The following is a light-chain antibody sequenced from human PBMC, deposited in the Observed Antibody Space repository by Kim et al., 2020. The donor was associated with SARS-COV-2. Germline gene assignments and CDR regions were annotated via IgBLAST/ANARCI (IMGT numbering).Light chain of an antibody. CDR2: EDH. CDR1: SGSIVSDF. J-gene: IGLJ3*02. Sequence: GKPVIISCPRSSGSIVSDFVQWFQQRPGSSPTTVIYEDHKRPSGVPDRFSGSVDSSSNSASLTISGLRTEDEADYYCQSYDDNIWVFGGGTQLTVL. V-gene: IGLV6-57*01. CDR3: QSYDDNIWV.